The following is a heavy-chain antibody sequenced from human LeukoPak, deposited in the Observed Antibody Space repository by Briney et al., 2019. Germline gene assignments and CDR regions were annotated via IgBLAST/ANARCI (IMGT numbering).Heavy chain of an antibody. D-gene: IGHD3-10*01. CDR1: GFTFSSYW. V-gene: IGHV3-7*01. Sequence: PGGSLRPSCAASGFTFSSYWMSWVRQAPGKGLEWVANIKQDGSEKYYVDSVKGRFTISRDNSKNTLYLQMNSLRAEDTAVYYCAKSWWASLWFGELYLDYWGQGTLVTVSS. J-gene: IGHJ4*02. CDR2: IKQDGSEK. CDR3: AKSWWASLWFGELYLDY.